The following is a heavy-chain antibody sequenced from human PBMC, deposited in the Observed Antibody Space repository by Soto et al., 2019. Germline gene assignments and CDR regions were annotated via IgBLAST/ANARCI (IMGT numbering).Heavy chain of an antibody. CDR1: GFSFSSYG. V-gene: IGHV3-30*18. J-gene: IGHJ6*04. CDR3: AKDLRNRGEPSNAMDV. D-gene: IGHD1-1*01. Sequence: GGSLRLSCGASGFSFSSYGMHWVRQAPGKGLEWVAVISYDGSHKYYADSVKGRFTISRDNSKDTLYVQMNSLRAEDTAMYYCAKDLRNRGEPSNAMDVRGKGTTVTVS. CDR2: ISYDGSHK.